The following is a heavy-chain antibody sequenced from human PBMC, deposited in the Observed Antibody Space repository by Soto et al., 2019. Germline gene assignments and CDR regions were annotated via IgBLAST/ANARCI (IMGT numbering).Heavy chain of an antibody. CDR1: GYTFTSYG. J-gene: IGHJ6*02. CDR2: ISAYNGNT. V-gene: IGHV1-18*04. CDR3: ARDPYSSSWLYYYYYGMDV. Sequence: EASVKVSCKASGYTFTSYGISWVRQAPGQGLEWMGWISAYNGNTNYAQKLQGRVTMTTDTSTSTAYMELRSLRSDDTAVYYCARDPYSSSWLYYYYYGMDVWGQGTTVTVSS. D-gene: IGHD6-13*01.